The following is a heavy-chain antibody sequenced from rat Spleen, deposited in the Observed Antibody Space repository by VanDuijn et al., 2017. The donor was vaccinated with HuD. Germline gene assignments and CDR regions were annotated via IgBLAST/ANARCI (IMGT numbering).Heavy chain of an antibody. D-gene: IGHD4-3*01. CDR2: ISTGGGNT. J-gene: IGHJ3*01. CDR3: TRQDTSGYSNWFGY. CDR1: GFTFSNYY. Sequence: EVQLVESGGGLVQPGRSMKLSCTVSGFTFSNYYMAWARQAPTKGLEWVASISTGGGNTYYRDSVKGRFTISRDNAKSTLYLEMDSLRSEDTANYYCTRQDTSGYSNWFGYWGQGTLVTVSS. V-gene: IGHV5-25*01.